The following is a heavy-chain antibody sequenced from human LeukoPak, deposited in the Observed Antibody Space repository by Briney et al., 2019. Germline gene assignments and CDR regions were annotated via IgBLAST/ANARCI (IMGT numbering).Heavy chain of an antibody. V-gene: IGHV4-34*01. D-gene: IGHD2-8*01. CDR1: GGAFRGYY. CDR2: INHSGST. Sequence: SGTLSLTRAVYGGAFRGYYLSWVRPPPPKGLEWIGEINHSGSTNYNPSLKSRVTISVDTSKNHFSLKLSSVTAADTAVYYCARHDNGDYLDYWGQGTLVTVSS. CDR3: ARHDNGDYLDY. J-gene: IGHJ4*02.